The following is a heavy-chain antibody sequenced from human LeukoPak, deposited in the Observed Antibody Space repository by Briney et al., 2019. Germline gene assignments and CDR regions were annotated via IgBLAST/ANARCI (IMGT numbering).Heavy chain of an antibody. CDR2: ISGSGDIT. J-gene: IGHJ4*02. D-gene: IGHD1-26*01. CDR3: ARDLGGSYGNFDY. CDR1: GFSFSSYA. V-gene: IGHV3-23*01. Sequence: PGGSLRLSCAASGFSFSSYAMSWVRQAPGKRLEWVSGISGSGDITYYADSVKGRFTISRDNSKNTLYLQVNSLRAEDTAVYYCARDLGGSYGNFDYWGQGTPVTVSS.